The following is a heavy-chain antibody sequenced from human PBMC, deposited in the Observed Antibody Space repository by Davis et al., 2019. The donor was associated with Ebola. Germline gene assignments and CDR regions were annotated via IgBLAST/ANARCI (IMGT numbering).Heavy chain of an antibody. J-gene: IGHJ6*02. Sequence: GESLKISCAASGFTVSSNYMSWVRQAPGKGLEWVSVIYSGGSTYYADSVKGRFTISRDNSKNTLYLQMNSLRAEDTAVYYCATYLYYYYGMDVWGQGTTVTVSS. V-gene: IGHV3-53*01. CDR2: IYSGGST. CDR3: ATYLYYYYGMDV. CDR1: GFTVSSNY.